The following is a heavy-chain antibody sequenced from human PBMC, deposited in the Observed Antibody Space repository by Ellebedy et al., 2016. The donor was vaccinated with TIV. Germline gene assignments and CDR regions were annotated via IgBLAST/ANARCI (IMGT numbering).Heavy chain of an antibody. V-gene: IGHV3-7*01. CDR1: GFTFSNYW. Sequence: PGGSLRLSCAASGFTFSNYWMSWVRQARGKGLEWVATIKQDGGEKFYVDSVKGRFTISRDNAKNSVYLQMDSVRGEDTAVYYCARGWWDYGAWGQGTQVTVSS. CDR3: ARGWWDYGA. D-gene: IGHD4/OR15-4a*01. J-gene: IGHJ5*02. CDR2: IKQDGGEK.